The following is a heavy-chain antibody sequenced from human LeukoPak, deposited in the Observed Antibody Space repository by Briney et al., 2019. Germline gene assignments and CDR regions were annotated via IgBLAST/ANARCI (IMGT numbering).Heavy chain of an antibody. Sequence: PSETLSLTCTVSGGSISSGGYYWSWIRQPPGKGLEWIGEINHSGSTNYNPSLKSRVTISVDTSKNQFSLKLSSVTAADTAVYYCARRPYYYDSSGYLDWGQGTLVTVSS. J-gene: IGHJ4*02. D-gene: IGHD3-22*01. V-gene: IGHV4-39*07. CDR1: GGSISSGGYY. CDR3: ARRPYYYDSSGYLD. CDR2: INHSGST.